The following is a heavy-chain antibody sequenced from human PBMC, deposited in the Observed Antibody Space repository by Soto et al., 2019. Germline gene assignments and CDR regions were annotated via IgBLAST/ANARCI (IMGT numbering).Heavy chain of an antibody. Sequence: SETLSLTCTVSGGSISSSSYYWGWIRQPPGKGLEWIGSIYYSGSTYYNPSLKSRVTISVDTSKNQFSLKLSSVTAADTAVYYCARRAIRGVIIGMDVWGQGTTVTVSS. CDR1: GGSISSSSYY. D-gene: IGHD3-10*01. CDR3: ARRAIRGVIIGMDV. CDR2: IYYSGST. V-gene: IGHV4-39*01. J-gene: IGHJ6*02.